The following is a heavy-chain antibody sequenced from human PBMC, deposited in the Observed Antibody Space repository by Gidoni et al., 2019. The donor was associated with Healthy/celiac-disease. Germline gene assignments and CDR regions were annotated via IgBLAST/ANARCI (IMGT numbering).Heavy chain of an antibody. D-gene: IGHD5-18*01. V-gene: IGHV3-64*01. CDR1: GFTFSSYA. Sequence: EVQLVESGGGLVQPGGSLRLSCAASGFTFSSYAMHWLRQAPGKGLEYVSAISSNGGSTYYANSVKGRFTISRDNSKNTLYLQMGSLRAEDTAVYYCASGYSYGLYYFDYWGQGTLVTVSS. CDR2: ISSNGGST. J-gene: IGHJ4*02. CDR3: ASGYSYGLYYFDY.